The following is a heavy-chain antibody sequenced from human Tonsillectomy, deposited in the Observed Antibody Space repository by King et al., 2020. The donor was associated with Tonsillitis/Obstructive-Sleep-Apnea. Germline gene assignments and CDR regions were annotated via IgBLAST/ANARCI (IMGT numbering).Heavy chain of an antibody. CDR3: AKGGPSFCSHSSCYLDV. CDR2: ISWNSGNV. V-gene: IGHV3-9*01. D-gene: IGHD2-15*01. J-gene: IGHJ6*04. Sequence: VQLVESGGGLVQPGRSLRLSCAASGFTFDDYAMHWVRQGPGKGLEWVSGISWNSGNVAYAESVKGRFTISRDNAKNSLYLQMNSLRAEDTALYFCAKGGPSFCSHSSCYLDVWGKGTTVTVSS. CDR1: GFTFDDYA.